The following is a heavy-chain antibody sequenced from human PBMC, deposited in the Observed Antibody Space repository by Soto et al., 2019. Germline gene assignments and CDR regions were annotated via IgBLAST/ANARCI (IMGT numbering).Heavy chain of an antibody. V-gene: IGHV1-2*04. D-gene: IGHD3-10*01. Sequence: QVQLVQSGAEVKKPGASVKVSCKASGYTFSGYYMHWVRQAPGQGLEWMGWINPNSGGTNYAQKFQGWVTMTRDTSISTAYTELSRLRSDDTDVYCCARGFGEKNYYGMDVWGQGTTVTVSS. CDR1: GYTFSGYY. CDR2: INPNSGGT. J-gene: IGHJ6*02. CDR3: ARGFGEKNYYGMDV.